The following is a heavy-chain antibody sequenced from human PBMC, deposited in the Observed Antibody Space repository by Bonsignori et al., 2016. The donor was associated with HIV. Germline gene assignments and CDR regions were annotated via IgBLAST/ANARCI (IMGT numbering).Heavy chain of an antibody. CDR3: ARVDSVTMVRGVYSFFDY. CDR2: ISSSSSYI. J-gene: IGHJ4*02. D-gene: IGHD3-10*01. Sequence: VRQAPGKGLEWVSSISSSSSYIYYADSVKGRFTISRDNAKNSLYLQMNSLRAEDTAVYYCARVDSVTMVRGVYSFFDYWGQGTLGTVSS. V-gene: IGHV3-21*01.